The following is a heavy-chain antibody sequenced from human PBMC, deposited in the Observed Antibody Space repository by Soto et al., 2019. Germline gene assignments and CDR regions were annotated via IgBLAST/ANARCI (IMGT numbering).Heavy chain of an antibody. CDR2: INAGNGNT. J-gene: IGHJ1*01. V-gene: IGHV1-3*01. CDR1: GYTFTSFA. Sequence: ASVKVSCKASGYTFTSFAMHCVRQAPGQRFEWMGWINAGNGNTKSSEKFQGRVTITRDTSASTAYMELSSLRSEDTAVYYCAREFQSLSGTWREYFNPWGQGTLVTVS. CDR3: AREFQSLSGTWREYFNP. D-gene: IGHD6-25*01.